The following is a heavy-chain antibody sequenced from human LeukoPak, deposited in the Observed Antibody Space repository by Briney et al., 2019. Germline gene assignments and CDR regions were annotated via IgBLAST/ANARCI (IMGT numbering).Heavy chain of an antibody. CDR3: ARLRGYSSGWYMGPLDY. V-gene: IGHV4-59*08. J-gene: IGHJ4*02. CDR2: IYYSGST. Sequence: NPSETLSLTCTVSGGSISSYYWGWIRQPPGKGLEWIGSIYYSGSTYYNPSLKSRVTISVDTSKNQFSLKLSSVTAADTAVYYCARLRGYSSGWYMGPLDYWGQGTLVTVSS. CDR1: GGSISSYY. D-gene: IGHD6-19*01.